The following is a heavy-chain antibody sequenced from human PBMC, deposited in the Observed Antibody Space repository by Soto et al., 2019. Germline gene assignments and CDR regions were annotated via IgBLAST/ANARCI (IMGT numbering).Heavy chain of an antibody. CDR3: ARASQFGELLIHY. Sequence: GSLRLSCAASGFTFKSYSMNWVRQAPGKGLEWVSYISGGSKTINYADSVKGRFTVSRDDAQNSLFLQMNRLRVEDTAVYFCARASQFGELLIHYWGQGTPVTVS. J-gene: IGHJ4*02. CDR1: GFTFKSYS. D-gene: IGHD3-10*01. CDR2: ISGGSKTI. V-gene: IGHV3-48*04.